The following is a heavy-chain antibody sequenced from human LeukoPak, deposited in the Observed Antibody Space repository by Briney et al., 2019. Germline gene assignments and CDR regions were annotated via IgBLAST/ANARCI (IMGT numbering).Heavy chain of an antibody. CDR2: IYYRGST. J-gene: IGHJ4*02. Sequence: SETLSLTCTVSGGSISTYLWNWIRQPPGKGLGWIGYIYYRGSTNYNPSLKSRVTISVDTSKNQSPLKLTSVTAADTAVYYCARARYGSGSYAFDYWGQGTLLTVSS. V-gene: IGHV4-59*13. D-gene: IGHD3-10*01. CDR3: ARARYGSGSYAFDY. CDR1: GGSISTYL.